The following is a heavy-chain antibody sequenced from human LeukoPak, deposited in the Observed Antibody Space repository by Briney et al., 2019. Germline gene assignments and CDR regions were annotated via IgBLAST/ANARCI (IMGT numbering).Heavy chain of an antibody. J-gene: IGHJ6*02. Sequence: SETLSLTCAVSGGSISSGGYYWSWIRQPPGKGLEWIGYIYYSGSTNYNPSLKSRVTISVDTSKNQFSLKLSSVTAADTAVYYCARDPDLYGDSYYGMDVWGQGTTVTVSS. CDR3: ARDPDLYGDSYYGMDV. V-gene: IGHV4-61*08. CDR1: GGSISSGGYY. D-gene: IGHD4-17*01. CDR2: IYYSGST.